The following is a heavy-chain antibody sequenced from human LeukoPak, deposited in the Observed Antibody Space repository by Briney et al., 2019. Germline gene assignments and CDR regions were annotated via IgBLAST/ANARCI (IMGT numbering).Heavy chain of an antibody. CDR1: GFTFSSYG. Sequence: GGSLRLSCAASGFTFSSYGMSWVRQTPGKGLFWVSRISGDGTTTTYADSVKGRFTISRDNAKNTLSLQMNSLRDDDTALYYCAREPSGGWTLNAFDLWGQGTMVSVSS. CDR3: AREPSGGWTLNAFDL. D-gene: IGHD6-19*01. J-gene: IGHJ3*01. CDR2: ISGDGTTT. V-gene: IGHV3-74*03.